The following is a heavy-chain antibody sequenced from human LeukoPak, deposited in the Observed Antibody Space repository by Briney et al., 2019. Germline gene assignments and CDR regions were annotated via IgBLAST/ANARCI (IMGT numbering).Heavy chain of an antibody. CDR3: AKFHIVVVNGYFDY. CDR1: GFTFSSYG. Sequence: GGSLRLSCAASGFTFSSYGMSWVRQAPGKGLEWVSAIGGSGDTTYYADSVKGRFTISRDYSKNTLYLQTNSLRAEDTAVYYCAKFHIVVVNGYFDYWGQGTLVTVSS. CDR2: IGGSGDTT. V-gene: IGHV3-23*01. D-gene: IGHD2-21*01. J-gene: IGHJ4*02.